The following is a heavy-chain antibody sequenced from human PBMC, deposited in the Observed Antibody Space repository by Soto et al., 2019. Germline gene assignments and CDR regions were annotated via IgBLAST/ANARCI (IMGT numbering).Heavy chain of an antibody. CDR2: VYYSGST. CDR3: ARMSYYYDKWYFDL. V-gene: IGHV4-30-4*01. CDR1: GDSINNNDYY. Sequence: PSETLCLTCTVSGDSINNNDYYWNWIRQTPGKGLEWIGYVYYSGSTYYIPSLKSRLSMSVDTSKNQFSLKLSSVTAAHTAIYYCARMSYYYDKWYFDLWGRGTLVTVSS. D-gene: IGHD3-22*01. J-gene: IGHJ2*01.